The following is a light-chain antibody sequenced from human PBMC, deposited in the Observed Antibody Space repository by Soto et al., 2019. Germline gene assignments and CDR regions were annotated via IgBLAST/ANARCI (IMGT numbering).Light chain of an antibody. V-gene: IGLV2-14*01. CDR1: SSDVDFYNF. CDR3: SSSTLTSYV. J-gene: IGLJ1*01. CDR2: EVS. Sequence: QSALTQPASVAGSPGQPITISCTGTSSDVDFYNFVSWYQQHPGKAPKLIIYEVSNRSSGVSSRFSGSKSGNTASLTISGLRAEDEADYYCSSSTLTSYVFGTGTKVTVL.